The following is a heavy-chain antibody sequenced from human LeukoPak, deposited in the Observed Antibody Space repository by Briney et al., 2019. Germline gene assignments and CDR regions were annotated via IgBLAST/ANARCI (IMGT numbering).Heavy chain of an antibody. CDR3: ARDSAPMLYYYDSSGYYPDY. Sequence: ASVKVSCKASGYTFTSYYMHWVRQAPGQGLEWMGIINPSGGSTSYAQKFQGRVTMTRDTSTSTAYMELSRLRSDGTAVYYCARDSAPMLYYYDSSGYYPDYWGQGTLVTVSS. J-gene: IGHJ4*02. D-gene: IGHD3-22*01. CDR2: INPSGGST. V-gene: IGHV1-46*01. CDR1: GYTFTSYY.